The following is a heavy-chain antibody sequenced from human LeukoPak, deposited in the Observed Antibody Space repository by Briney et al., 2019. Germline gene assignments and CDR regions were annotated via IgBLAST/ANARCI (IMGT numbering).Heavy chain of an antibody. J-gene: IGHJ4*02. V-gene: IGHV1-2*02. Sequence: GASVKVSCKASGYTFTGYYMHWVRQAPGQGLEWMGWINPNSGGTNYAQKFQGRVTMTRDTSISTAYMELSRLRSDDTAVYYCARVPHAYCGGDCYSDDYWGQGTLVTVSS. D-gene: IGHD2-21*02. CDR2: INPNSGGT. CDR3: ARVPHAYCGGDCYSDDY. CDR1: GYTFTGYY.